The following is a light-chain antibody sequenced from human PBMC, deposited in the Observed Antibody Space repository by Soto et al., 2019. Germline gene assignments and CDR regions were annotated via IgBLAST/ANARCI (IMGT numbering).Light chain of an antibody. CDR3: HQSYSIPWT. Sequence: DIHMTQSPSSLSAFVGDRVTITCRAGQSINSNLNWYQLKPGKAPKVLIFGASSLQRGVPSRFSGSGSGTEFTLTISSLQPEDFATYYCHQSYSIPWTFGQGTKVEIK. CDR1: QSINSN. J-gene: IGKJ1*01. CDR2: GAS. V-gene: IGKV1-39*01.